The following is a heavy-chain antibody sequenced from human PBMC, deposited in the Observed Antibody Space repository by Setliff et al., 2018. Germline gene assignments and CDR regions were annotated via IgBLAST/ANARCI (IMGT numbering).Heavy chain of an antibody. J-gene: IGHJ4*02. CDR3: ARRQGDGSGWSTKHYFDY. D-gene: IGHD6-19*01. Sequence: LSLTCTVSGGSISSSSYYWGWIRQPPGKGLEWIGSMYDSWSTYYNPPLKSRVTLSVDTSKTQFSLKLSSVTAADTAVYYCARRQGDGSGWSTKHYFDYWGQGTLVTVSS. CDR1: GGSISSSSYY. CDR2: MYDSWST. V-gene: IGHV4-39*01.